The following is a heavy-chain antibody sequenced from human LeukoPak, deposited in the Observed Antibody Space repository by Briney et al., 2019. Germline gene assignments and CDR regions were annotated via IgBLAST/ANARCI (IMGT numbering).Heavy chain of an antibody. Sequence: GGSLRLSCAASGFTFSSDAMHWVRKAPGKGLEYVSAISSNGGTTHYGNSVKGRFTISRDNSKNTLYIQMGSLRAEDMAVYFCARSSGYGYYFDYWGQGTLVTVSS. J-gene: IGHJ4*02. CDR1: GFTFSSDA. CDR3: ARSSGYGYYFDY. D-gene: IGHD3-22*01. CDR2: ISSNGGTT. V-gene: IGHV3-64*01.